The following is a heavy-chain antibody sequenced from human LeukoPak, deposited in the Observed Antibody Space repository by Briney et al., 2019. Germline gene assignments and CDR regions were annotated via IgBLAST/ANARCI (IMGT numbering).Heavy chain of an antibody. V-gene: IGHV4-31*03. CDR3: ARLTYYYDSSGYPDY. CDR1: GGSISSGGYY. Sequence: SETLSLTCTVSGGSISSGGYYWSWIRQHPGKGLKWIGYIYYSGSTYYNPSLKSRVTISVDTSKNQFSLKLSSVTAADTAVYYCARLTYYYDSSGYPDYWGQGTLVTVSS. CDR2: IYYSGST. D-gene: IGHD3-22*01. J-gene: IGHJ4*02.